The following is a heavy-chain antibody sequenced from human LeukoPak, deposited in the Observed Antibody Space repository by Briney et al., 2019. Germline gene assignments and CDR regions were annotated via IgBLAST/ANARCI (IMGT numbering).Heavy chain of an antibody. Sequence: ASVKVSCKVSGYTLTELSMHWVRQAPGKGLEWMGGFDPEDGETIYAQKFQGRVTMTEDTSTDTAYMELSSLRSEDMAVYYCATGGPYCSSTSCYHMDVWGKGTTVTVSS. J-gene: IGHJ6*03. V-gene: IGHV1-24*01. CDR2: FDPEDGET. CDR1: GYTLTELS. D-gene: IGHD2-2*01. CDR3: ATGGPYCSSTSCYHMDV.